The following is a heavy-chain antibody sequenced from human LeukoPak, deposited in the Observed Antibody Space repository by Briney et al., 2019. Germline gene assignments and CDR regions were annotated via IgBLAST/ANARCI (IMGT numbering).Heavy chain of an antibody. CDR3: ARDYKGTSWFDP. D-gene: IGHD3-10*01. CDR2: IYYSGST. V-gene: IGHV4-59*01. J-gene: IGHJ5*02. Sequence: SETLSLTCTVSGGSISSYYWSWIRQPPGKGLEWIGYIYYSGSTNYNPSLTSRVTISVDTSKNQFSLKLSSVTAADTAVYYCARDYKGTSWFDPWGQGTLVTVSS. CDR1: GGSISSYY.